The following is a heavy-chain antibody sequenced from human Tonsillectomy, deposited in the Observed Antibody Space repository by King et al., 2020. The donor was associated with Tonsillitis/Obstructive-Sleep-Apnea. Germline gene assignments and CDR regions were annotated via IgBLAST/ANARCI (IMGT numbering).Heavy chain of an antibody. Sequence: VQLQQWGAGLLKPSETLSLTCAVYGGSFSGYYWSWIRQPPGKGLEWIGEINHSGSTNYNPSLKSRVTISVDTSKNQFSLKLSSVTAADTSVYYCASNTRAGYDFWKRYNYMDVRGKGTTVTVSS. D-gene: IGHD3-3*01. CDR3: ASNTRAGYDFWKRYNYMDV. CDR1: GGSFSGYY. J-gene: IGHJ6*03. CDR2: INHSGST. V-gene: IGHV4-34*01.